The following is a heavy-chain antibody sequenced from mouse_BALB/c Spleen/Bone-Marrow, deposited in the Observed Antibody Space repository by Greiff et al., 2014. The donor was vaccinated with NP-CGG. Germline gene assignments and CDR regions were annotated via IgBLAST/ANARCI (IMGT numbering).Heavy chain of an antibody. D-gene: IGHD2-3*01. Sequence: VQLKESGPELVKPGASVKISSKTSGYTFTDYTLHWVKQSHGKSLEWIGGVNPNIGGTSYNQKFKGKASLTVNKSSTTAYMELRSLTSEDSAVYYCARGRWDYWGQGTTLTVSS. CDR1: GYTFTDYT. J-gene: IGHJ2*01. V-gene: IGHV1-22*01. CDR2: VNPNIGGT. CDR3: ARGRWDY.